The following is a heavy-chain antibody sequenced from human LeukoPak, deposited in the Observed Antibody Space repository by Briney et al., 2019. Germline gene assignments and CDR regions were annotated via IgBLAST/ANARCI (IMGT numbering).Heavy chain of an antibody. Sequence: GASVKVSCKASGGTFSSYAISWVRQAPGQGLEWMGGIIPIFGTANYAQKLQGRVTITTDESTSTAYMELSSLRSEDTAVYYCARDRGLRELLNYYYYYMDVWGKGTTVTVSS. CDR2: IIPIFGTA. V-gene: IGHV1-69*05. CDR3: ARDRGLRELLNYYYYYMDV. J-gene: IGHJ6*03. CDR1: GGTFSSYA. D-gene: IGHD1-26*01.